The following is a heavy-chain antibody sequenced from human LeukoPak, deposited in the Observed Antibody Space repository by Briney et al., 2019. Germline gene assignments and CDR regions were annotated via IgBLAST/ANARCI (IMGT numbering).Heavy chain of an antibody. J-gene: IGHJ4*02. CDR2: ISYDGSNK. V-gene: IGHV3-30*04. CDR1: GFTFSSYA. D-gene: IGHD6-13*01. CDR3: AKEDIAAAGTGLDY. Sequence: PGGSLRLSCAASGFTFSSYAMHWVRQAPGKGLEWVAVISYDGSNKYYADSVKGRFTISRDNSKNTLYLQMNSLRAEDTAVYYCAKEDIAAAGTGLDYWGQGTLVTVSS.